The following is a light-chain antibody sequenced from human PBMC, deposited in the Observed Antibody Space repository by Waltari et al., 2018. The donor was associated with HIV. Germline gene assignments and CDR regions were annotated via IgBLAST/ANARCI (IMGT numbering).Light chain of an antibody. CDR3: QQSYSTPRT. Sequence: VTITCRASQSVSGYLNWYQQKPGTAPRLLIYGASSLQSGVPSRFSGSGSGTDFTLTISSLQPEDFATYYCQQSYSTPRTFGQGTTVDI. CDR2: GAS. V-gene: IGKV1-39*01. CDR1: QSVSGY. J-gene: IGKJ1*01.